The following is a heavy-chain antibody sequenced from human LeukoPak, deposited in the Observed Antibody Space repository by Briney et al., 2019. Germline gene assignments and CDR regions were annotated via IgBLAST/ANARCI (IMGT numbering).Heavy chain of an antibody. V-gene: IGHV1-69*05. CDR3: ASNLAVAGTGAGNWFDP. J-gene: IGHJ5*02. D-gene: IGHD6-19*01. CDR2: TIPIFGTA. Sequence: SVKVSCKASGGTFSSYAISWVRQAPGQGLEWMGGTIPIFGTANYAQKFQGRVTITTDESTSTAYMELSSLRSEDTAVYYCASNLAVAGTGAGNWFDPWGQGTLVTVSS. CDR1: GGTFSSYA.